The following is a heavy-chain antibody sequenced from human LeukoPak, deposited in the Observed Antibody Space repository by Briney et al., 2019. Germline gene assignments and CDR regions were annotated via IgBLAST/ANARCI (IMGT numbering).Heavy chain of an antibody. CDR3: ARVIGKELFHDY. D-gene: IGHD2-21*01. J-gene: IGHJ4*02. V-gene: IGHV3-72*01. CDR2: IRNKANSYTT. Sequence: GGSLRLSCAASGFTFSDHYMDWVRQAPGKGLEWVGRIRNKANSYTTEYAASVKGRFTISRDDSKNSLYLQMNSLKTEDTAVCYCARVIGKELFHDYWGQGTLVTVSS. CDR1: GFTFSDHY.